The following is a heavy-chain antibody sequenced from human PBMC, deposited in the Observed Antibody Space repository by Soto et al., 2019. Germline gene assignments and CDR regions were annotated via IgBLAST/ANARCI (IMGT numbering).Heavy chain of an antibody. CDR1: GGSINSYY. D-gene: IGHD3-22*01. J-gene: IGHJ4*02. CDR3: ARYYYDSSGPTRYFDY. CDR2: IYYSGST. Sequence: PSETLSLTCTVSGGSINSYYWSWIRQPPGKGLEWIGYIYYSGSTNYNPSLKSRVTISVDTSKNQFSLKLSSVTAADTAVYYCARYYYDSSGPTRYFDYWGQGTLVTVSS. V-gene: IGHV4-59*08.